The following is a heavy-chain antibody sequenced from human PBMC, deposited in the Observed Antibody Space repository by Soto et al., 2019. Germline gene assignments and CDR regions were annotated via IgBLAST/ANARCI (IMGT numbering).Heavy chain of an antibody. J-gene: IGHJ3*02. Sequence: EVQLVESGGDLIQPGGSLRLSCAASGFTFSGHWMHWVRQVPGKGLEWVSRINTDGGSSAYADSVKGRFTISRDNAKNTLYLQMNGLRAEDTAVYYCAREAGYCSRTSCYRRAFDTWGQGTTVNVS. CDR1: GFTFSGHW. D-gene: IGHD2-2*01. CDR2: INTDGGSS. CDR3: AREAGYCSRTSCYRRAFDT. V-gene: IGHV3-74*03.